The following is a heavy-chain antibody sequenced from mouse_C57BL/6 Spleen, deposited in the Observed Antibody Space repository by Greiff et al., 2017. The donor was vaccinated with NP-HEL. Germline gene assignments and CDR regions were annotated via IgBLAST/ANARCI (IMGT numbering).Heavy chain of an antibody. CDR3: ARIRNYYGSSYDFDY. V-gene: IGHV8-8*01. CDR1: GFSLSTFGMG. Sequence: QVTLKESGPGILQPSQTLSLTCSFSGFSLSTFGMGVVWIRQPSGMGLDWLAHIWWDDDKYYNPALKSRLTTSKDTSKNQVFLKIANVDTADTATYYCARIRNYYGSSYDFDYWGQGTTLTVSS. D-gene: IGHD1-1*01. J-gene: IGHJ2*01. CDR2: IWWDDDK.